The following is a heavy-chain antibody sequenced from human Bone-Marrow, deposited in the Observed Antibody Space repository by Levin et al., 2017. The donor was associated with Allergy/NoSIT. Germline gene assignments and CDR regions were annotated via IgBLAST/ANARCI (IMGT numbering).Heavy chain of an antibody. CDR3: ATGRLGYCSSTSCYTPSYYYYGMDV. Sequence: ASVKVSCKASGGTFSSYAISWVRQAPGQGLEWMGGIIPIFGTANYAQKFQGRVTITADKSTSTAYMELSSLRSEDTAVYYCATGRLGYCSSTSCYTPSYYYYGMDVWGQGTTVTVSS. CDR2: IIPIFGTA. CDR1: GGTFSSYA. D-gene: IGHD2-2*02. V-gene: IGHV1-69*06. J-gene: IGHJ6*02.